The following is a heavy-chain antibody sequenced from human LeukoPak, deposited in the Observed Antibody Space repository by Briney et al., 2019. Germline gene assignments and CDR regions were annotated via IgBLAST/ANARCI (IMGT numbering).Heavy chain of an antibody. D-gene: IGHD2-2*01. Sequence: ASVTVSCMACVYTFTRYYMHWVGQAPGQGREGMGIINPNGCCTSYAQKFQGRVTMTRDTSTRTVYMELSSLRSDDAAVYYCARGCSSTSCYLPCWIDPWGQGTLVTVSS. CDR1: VYTFTRYY. CDR2: INPNGCCT. J-gene: IGHJ5*02. CDR3: ARGCSSTSCYLPCWIDP. V-gene: IGHV1-46*01.